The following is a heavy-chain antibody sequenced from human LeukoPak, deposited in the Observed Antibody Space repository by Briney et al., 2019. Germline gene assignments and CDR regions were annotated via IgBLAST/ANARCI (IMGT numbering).Heavy chain of an antibody. D-gene: IGHD1-1*01. V-gene: IGHV3-21*01. CDR2: IDSSSNFI. CDR1: GFTFSNYT. CDR3: ARENPTPGYYYMDV. J-gene: IGHJ6*03. Sequence: GGSLRLSCAASGFTFSNYTMNWVRQAPGKGLEWVSSIDSSSNFIYYADSVRGRFTISRDNAKNTLYLQMNSLRDEDTAVYYCARENPTPGYYYMDVWGKGTTVTVSS.